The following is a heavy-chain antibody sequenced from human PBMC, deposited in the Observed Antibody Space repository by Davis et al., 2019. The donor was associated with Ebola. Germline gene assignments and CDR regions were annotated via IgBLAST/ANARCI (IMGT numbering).Heavy chain of an antibody. D-gene: IGHD3-3*01. J-gene: IGHJ2*01. CDR3: ARGTGDFWSGQDWYFDL. CDR1: GFTFSSYS. V-gene: IGHV3-21*01. Sequence: GESLKISCAASGFTFSSYSMNWVRQAPGKGLEWVSSITSSSSYIYYADSVEGRFTISGDNAKNSLYLQMNSLRAEDTAVYYCARGTGDFWSGQDWYFDLWGRGTLVTVSS. CDR2: ITSSSSYI.